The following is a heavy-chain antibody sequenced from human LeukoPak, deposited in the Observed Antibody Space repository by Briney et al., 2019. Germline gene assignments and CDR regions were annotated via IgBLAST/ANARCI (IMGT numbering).Heavy chain of an antibody. V-gene: IGHV4-59*01. D-gene: IGHD3-3*01. CDR3: ARIVFGYWFDP. CDR1: GGSISSYY. J-gene: IGHJ5*02. Sequence: SETLSLTCTVSGGSISSYYWSWIRQPPGKGLEWIGYIYYSGSTNYNPSLKSRVTISVDTSKNQFSLKLSSVTAADTAVYYCARIVFGYWFDPWGQGTLVTVSS. CDR2: IYYSGST.